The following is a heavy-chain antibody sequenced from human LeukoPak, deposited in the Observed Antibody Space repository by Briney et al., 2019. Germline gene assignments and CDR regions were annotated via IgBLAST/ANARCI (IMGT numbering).Heavy chain of an antibody. J-gene: IGHJ6*02. CDR3: ARQVCSSTSCYHYYYYGMDV. CDR1: GGSISSYY. V-gene: IGHV4-59*01. D-gene: IGHD2-2*01. CDR2: INYSGST. Sequence: SETLSLTCTVSGGSISSYYWSWIRQPPGKGLEWIGYINYSGSTNYNPPLKSRVTISVDTSKNQSSLKLSSVTAADTAVYYCARQVCSSTSCYHYYYYGMDVWGQGTTVTVSS.